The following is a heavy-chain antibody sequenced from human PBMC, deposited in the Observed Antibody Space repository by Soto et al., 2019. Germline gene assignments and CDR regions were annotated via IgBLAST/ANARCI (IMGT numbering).Heavy chain of an antibody. Sequence: EVQLVESGGGLIQPGGSLRLSCAASGFTVSSNYMSWVRQAPGKGLEWVSVIYSGGSTYYADSVKGRFTISRDNSKNTLYLQMNSLRAEDTAVYYCGRCTGTSCHLGADFWGQGTLVIVSS. CDR1: GFTVSSNY. J-gene: IGHJ4*02. CDR2: IYSGGST. D-gene: IGHD2-2*01. CDR3: GRCTGTSCHLGADF. V-gene: IGHV3-66*03.